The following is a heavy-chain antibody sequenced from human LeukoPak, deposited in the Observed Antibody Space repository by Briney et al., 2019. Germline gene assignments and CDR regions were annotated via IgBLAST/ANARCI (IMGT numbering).Heavy chain of an antibody. D-gene: IGHD2-2*01. CDR2: IVPIFGTA. V-gene: IGHV1-69*13. Sequence: SVKVSCKASGGTFSSYAISWVRQAPGQGLEWMGGIVPIFGTANYAQKFQGRVTITADESTSTAYMELSSLRSEDTAVYYCARGWIVVVPAVPPGSDYYYYMDVWGKGTTVTVSS. CDR1: GGTFSSYA. J-gene: IGHJ6*03. CDR3: ARGWIVVVPAVPPGSDYYYYMDV.